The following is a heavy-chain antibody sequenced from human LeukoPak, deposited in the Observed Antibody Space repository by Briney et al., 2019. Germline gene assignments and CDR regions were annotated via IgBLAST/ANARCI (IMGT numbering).Heavy chain of an antibody. CDR1: GGTLSSYA. CDR2: IIPIFGTA. CDR3: GRYSSSLPPYAFDI. Sequence: GASVKVSCKASGGTLSSYAISWVRQAPGQGLEWMGGIIPIFGTANYAQTFQGRVTIPTDESTHTAYMELNSLSTEHTAVNYCGRYSSSLPPYAFDIWGQGTMVTVSS. V-gene: IGHV1-69*05. D-gene: IGHD6-6*01. J-gene: IGHJ3*02.